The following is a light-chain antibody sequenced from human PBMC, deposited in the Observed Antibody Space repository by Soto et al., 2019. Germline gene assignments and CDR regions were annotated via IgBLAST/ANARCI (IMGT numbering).Light chain of an antibody. V-gene: IGLV3-1*01. CDR1: KLGDKY. CDR2: QDR. J-gene: IGLJ2*01. CDR3: QTWGSSSAPVV. Sequence: SYELTQPPSVSVSPGQTASITCSGDKLGDKYACWYQQKPGQSPVLVIYQDRKLPSGIPERFSGSTSGNTATLTISETQAMDEADYYCQTWGSSSAPVVFGGGTTLTVL.